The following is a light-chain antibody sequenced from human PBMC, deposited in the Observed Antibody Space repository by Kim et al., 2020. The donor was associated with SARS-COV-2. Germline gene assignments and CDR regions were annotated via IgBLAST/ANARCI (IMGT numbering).Light chain of an antibody. J-gene: IGKJ2*01. CDR3: QQTYGTPPT. CDR1: QSISGF. CDR2: GAS. V-gene: IGKV1-39*01. Sequence: DIRMTQSPSSLSASVGDRVTIACRASQSISGFLNWYQHKPGKAPNLLIYGASSLQSAVPSRFSGSGSGTDFTLTISSLQPEDFATYYCQQTYGTPPTFGQGTKLEI.